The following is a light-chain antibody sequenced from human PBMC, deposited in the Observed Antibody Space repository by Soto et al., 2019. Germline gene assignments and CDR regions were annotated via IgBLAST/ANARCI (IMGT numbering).Light chain of an antibody. J-gene: IGLJ2*01. CDR3: SSYTSSSTPV. CDR1: SSDVGGYNY. V-gene: IGLV2-14*01. Sequence: QSALTQPASVSGSPGQSITISCTGTSSDVGGYNYVSWYQQHPGKAPKLMIYDVSNRPSGVSNRFSGSKSGKTASPTISGLQAEDEADYYCSSYTSSSTPVFGGGTKLTVL. CDR2: DVS.